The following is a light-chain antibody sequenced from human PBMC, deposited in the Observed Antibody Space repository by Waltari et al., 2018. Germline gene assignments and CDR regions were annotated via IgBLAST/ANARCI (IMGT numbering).Light chain of an antibody. CDR2: GAS. J-gene: IGKJ2*01. V-gene: IGKV3-20*01. CDR3: QQYGSSRPMYT. Sequence: EMVFTLSPCTLSLFPWERSTLSCRGSESVSSCDLAWYQQNPGQAPRLLIYGASSRATGIPDRFSGSESGTGFTLTISRLEPEDFAVYYCQQYGSSRPMYTFGQGTKLGIK. CDR1: ESVSSCD.